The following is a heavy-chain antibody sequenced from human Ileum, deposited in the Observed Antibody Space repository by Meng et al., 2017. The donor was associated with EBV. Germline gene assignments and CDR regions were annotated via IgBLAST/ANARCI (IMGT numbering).Heavy chain of an antibody. CDR2: ISANNGDR. J-gene: IGHJ4*02. D-gene: IGHD6-13*01. Sequence: QVQVLQSGCEVTTPGASVKVSCKASGFTFTNYGFTWVRQAPGQGLEWMGWISANNGDRHYAQKFQDRVTLTTDGYTPTVYMELRSLRSDDTAVYFCARKPTSAALDYWGQGTLVTVSS. CDR1: GFTFTNYG. V-gene: IGHV1-18*01. CDR3: ARKPTSAALDY.